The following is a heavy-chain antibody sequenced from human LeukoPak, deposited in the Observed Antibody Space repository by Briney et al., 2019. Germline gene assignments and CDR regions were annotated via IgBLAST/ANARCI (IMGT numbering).Heavy chain of an antibody. V-gene: IGHV1-69*05. J-gene: IGHJ4*02. CDR1: GDTFSTYA. Sequence: GSSLKDSCKASGDTFSTYAISGVRQAPGQGLEWMGGIIPIFDTTNYAQKFQGRVTITTDESASTAYIELSSLTSEDTALYLCARAQLVVPAAFDYWGQGTLVTVSS. CDR2: IIPIFDTT. D-gene: IGHD2-2*01. CDR3: ARAQLVVPAAFDY.